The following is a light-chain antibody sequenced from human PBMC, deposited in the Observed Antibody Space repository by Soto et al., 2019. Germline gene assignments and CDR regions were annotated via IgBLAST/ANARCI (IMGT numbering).Light chain of an antibody. CDR2: DAS. Sequence: DIQMTQSPSTLSASVGDSVTITCRARQSISSWLAWYQQKPGKAPKLLIYDASSLESGVPSRFSGSGSGTEFTLTISSLQPDDFATYYCQQYNSYPRTFGQGTKLEIK. V-gene: IGKV1-5*01. CDR1: QSISSW. J-gene: IGKJ1*01. CDR3: QQYNSYPRT.